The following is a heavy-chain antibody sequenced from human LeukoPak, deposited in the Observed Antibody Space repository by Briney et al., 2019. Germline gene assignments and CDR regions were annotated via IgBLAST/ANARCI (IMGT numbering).Heavy chain of an antibody. D-gene: IGHD4-17*01. CDR1: GGTFSSYA. V-gene: IGHV1-69*13. J-gene: IGHJ4*02. CDR3: ATPLNVGAAVYGDYATQADY. CDR2: IIPIFGTA. Sequence: SVKVSCKASGGTFSSYAISWVRQAPGQGLEWMGGIIPIFGTANYAQKFQGRVTITADESTSTAYMELSSLRSDDTAVYYCATPLNVGAAVYGDYATQADYWGQRTLVTVSS.